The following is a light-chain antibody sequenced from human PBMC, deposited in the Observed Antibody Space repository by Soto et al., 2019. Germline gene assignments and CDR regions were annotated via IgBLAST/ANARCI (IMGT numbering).Light chain of an antibody. CDR2: EVS. CDR3: SSYTSSSIADV. V-gene: IGLV2-14*01. Sequence: QSALTQPASVSGSPGQSITISCTGTSSDVGGYNYVSWYQQHPGKAPKLMIYEVSNRPSGVSNRFSGSTSGNTASLTISGLQAEDEADYYCSSYTSSSIADVSGTGTKLTVL. CDR1: SSDVGGYNY. J-gene: IGLJ1*01.